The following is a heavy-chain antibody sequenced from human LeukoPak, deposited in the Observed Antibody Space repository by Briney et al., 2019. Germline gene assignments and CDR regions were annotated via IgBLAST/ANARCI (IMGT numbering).Heavy chain of an antibody. V-gene: IGHV3-30*18. CDR2: ISYDGSNK. CDR3: AKDRRYFDWSAPDY. CDR1: GFTFSSYG. J-gene: IGHJ4*02. D-gene: IGHD3-9*01. Sequence: GGSLRLSCAASGFTFSSYGMHWVRQAPGKGLEWVAVISYDGSNKYYADSVKGRFTISRDNSKNTLYLQMNSLRAEDTAVYYCAKDRRYFDWSAPDYWGQGTLVTVSS.